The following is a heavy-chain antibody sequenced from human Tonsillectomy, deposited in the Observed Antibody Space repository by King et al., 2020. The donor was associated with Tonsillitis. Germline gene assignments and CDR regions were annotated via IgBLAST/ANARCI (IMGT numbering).Heavy chain of an antibody. V-gene: IGHV3-23*04. J-gene: IGHJ4*02. CDR2: ISGSAGTT. Sequence: VQLVEAGGGLVQPGGSLRLSCAASGFTLSSYAMSWVRQAPGKGLEWVSGISGSAGTTYYADSGRGRFTISRDTSKTTLYLQMNSLSAADTAVYYCAKPKDSGSYVYFDYWGRGTLVTVSS. D-gene: IGHD1-26*01. CDR1: GFTLSSYA. CDR3: AKPKDSGSYVYFDY.